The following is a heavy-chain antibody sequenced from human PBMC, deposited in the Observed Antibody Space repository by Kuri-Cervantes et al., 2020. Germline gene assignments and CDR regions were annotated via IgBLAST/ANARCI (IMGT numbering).Heavy chain of an antibody. Sequence: ASVKVSCKASGYTFTSYDINWARQATGQGLEWMGWMNPNSGNTNYAQKLQGRVTMTTDTSTSTAYMELRSLRSDDTAVYYCARVEELPGVRYFDDWGQGTLVTVSS. CDR1: GYTFTSYD. CDR3: ARVEELPGVRYFDD. J-gene: IGHJ4*02. V-gene: IGHV1-18*01. D-gene: IGHD1-26*01. CDR2: MNPNSGNT.